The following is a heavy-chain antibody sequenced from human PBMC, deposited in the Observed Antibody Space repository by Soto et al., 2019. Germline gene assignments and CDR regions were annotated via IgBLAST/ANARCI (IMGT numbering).Heavy chain of an antibody. CDR3: ARDRDYSHTDADIDY. D-gene: IGHD3-16*01. CDR2: ISGYNGYT. V-gene: IGHV1-18*01. Sequence: QVQLMQSGAEVSRPGTSMRISCTTSGYNFNTYGIIWVRQAPGQGLEWMGWISGYNGYTKYAQNFEVRVTLSTDPSTSTAFLELRNLRSGDTALYFCARDRDYSHTDADIDYWGQGTLVTVSS. J-gene: IGHJ4*02. CDR1: GYNFNTYG.